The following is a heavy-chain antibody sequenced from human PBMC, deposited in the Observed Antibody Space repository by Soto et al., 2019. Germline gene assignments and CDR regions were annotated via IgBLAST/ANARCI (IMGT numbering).Heavy chain of an antibody. J-gene: IGHJ5*02. CDR1: GYTFTSYD. CDR2: MNPNSGNT. Sequence: ASVKVSCKASGYTFTSYDINWARQATGQGLEWMGWMNPNSGNTGYAQKFQGRVTMTRNTSISTAYMELSSLRSEDTAVYYCARGGSNYDFWSGHNWFDPWGQGTLVTVSS. D-gene: IGHD3-3*01. V-gene: IGHV1-8*01. CDR3: ARGGSNYDFWSGHNWFDP.